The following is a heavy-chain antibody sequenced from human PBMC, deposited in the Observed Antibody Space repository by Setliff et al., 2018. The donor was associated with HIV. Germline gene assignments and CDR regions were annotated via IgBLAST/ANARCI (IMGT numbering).Heavy chain of an antibody. D-gene: IGHD3-22*01. CDR1: GGSFNRNDW. Sequence: PSETLSLTCAVSGGSFNRNDWWSWVRQFPGKGLEWIGEIYDHNGYTNYNPSLKSRVTISLDKSKNQFSLKLSSVTAADTAVYYCARAGYYGSTSYWEYFQHWGQGTLVTVSS. CDR3: ARAGYYGSTSYWEYFQH. J-gene: IGHJ1*01. CDR2: IYDHNGYT. V-gene: IGHV4-4*02.